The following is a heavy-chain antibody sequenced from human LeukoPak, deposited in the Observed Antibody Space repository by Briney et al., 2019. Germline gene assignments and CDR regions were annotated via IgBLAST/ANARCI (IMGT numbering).Heavy chain of an antibody. V-gene: IGHV3-23*01. D-gene: IGHD6-13*01. CDR2: ISHSGGST. CDR1: GFTFNSYV. CDR3: ARDVSIAAAGDY. J-gene: IGHJ4*02. Sequence: GGSLRLSCAASGFTFNSYVMSWVRQAPGKGLEWVSTISHSGGSTYYADSVKGRFTISRDNSKNTLYLQMNSLRAEDTAVYYCARDVSIAAAGDYWGQGTLVTVSS.